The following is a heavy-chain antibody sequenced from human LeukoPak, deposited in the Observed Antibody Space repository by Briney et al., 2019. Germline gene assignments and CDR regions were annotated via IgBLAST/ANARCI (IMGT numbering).Heavy chain of an antibody. D-gene: IGHD3-3*01. CDR2: IGEGGGTT. J-gene: IGHJ4*02. Sequence: GGSLRLSCAASGFNLNFRTYNMIWVRQAPGKGLEWLSYIGEGGGTTHHAVSLRGRFTVSRDDAKNSLSLQMNSLRVEDTAVYFCARVRLATDGFCFDYWGRGTLVTVSS. V-gene: IGHV3-48*01. CDR3: ARVRLATDGFCFDY. CDR1: GFNLNFRTYN.